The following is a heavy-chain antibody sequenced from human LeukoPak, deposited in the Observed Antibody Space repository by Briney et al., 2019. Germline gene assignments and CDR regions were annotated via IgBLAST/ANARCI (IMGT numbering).Heavy chain of an antibody. CDR3: ARPYYYGSGSYPWDFQH. CDR2: IIPIFGTA. Sequence: ASVKVSCKASGGTFSSYAISWVRQAPGQGLEWMGGIIPIFGTANYAQKFQGRVTITADESTSTAYMELSSLRSEDTAVYYCARPYYYGSGSYPWDFQHWGQGTLVTVSS. D-gene: IGHD3-10*01. J-gene: IGHJ1*01. CDR1: GGTFSSYA. V-gene: IGHV1-69*01.